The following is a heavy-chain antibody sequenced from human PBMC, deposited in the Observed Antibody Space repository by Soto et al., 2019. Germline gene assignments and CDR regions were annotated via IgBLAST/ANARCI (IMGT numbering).Heavy chain of an antibody. D-gene: IGHD1-26*01. Sequence: PSETLSLTCTVSGGSISSGDYSWSWVRQSPGKGLEWIGHIYNSGITYYNPSLKSRVVISIDTSRNQFSLRLNSLTAADRAVYYCARDRGSYEVLRYYYYGMDVWGQGTTVTVSS. J-gene: IGHJ6*02. CDR2: IYNSGIT. CDR1: GGSISSGDYS. CDR3: ARDRGSYEVLRYYYYGMDV. V-gene: IGHV4-30-4*01.